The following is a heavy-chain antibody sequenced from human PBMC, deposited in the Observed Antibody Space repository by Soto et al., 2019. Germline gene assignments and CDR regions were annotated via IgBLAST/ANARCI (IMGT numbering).Heavy chain of an antibody. J-gene: IGHJ6*03. CDR3: AKSLVFVDHAYMDV. D-gene: IGHD2-21*01. CDR2: SIPIQGRA. V-gene: IGHV1-69*02. Sequence: QVQLVQSGAEVRKPGSSVKVSCEASGGSFISYIFTWVRQAPGQGLEWMGRSIPIQGRADYALKFQDRFTTTADRSTQTVYMELRSLRPEDTALYYCAKSLVFVDHAYMDVWGKGATVTVSS. CDR1: GGSFISYI.